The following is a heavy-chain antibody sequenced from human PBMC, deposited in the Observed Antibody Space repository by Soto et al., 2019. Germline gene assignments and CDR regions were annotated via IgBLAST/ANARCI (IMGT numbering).Heavy chain of an antibody. CDR3: ARDSSCWMPYFDY. V-gene: IGHV3-23*01. CDR1: GFTFSSYA. CDR2: ISGSGGST. D-gene: IGHD6-19*01. Sequence: EVQLLESGGGLVQPGGSLRLSCAASGFTFSSYAMSWVRQAPGKGLEWVSAISGSGGSTYYADSVKGRFTISRDNSKNTLYLQMNSLRAEDTTVYYCARDSSCWMPYFDYWGQGTLVTVSS. J-gene: IGHJ4*02.